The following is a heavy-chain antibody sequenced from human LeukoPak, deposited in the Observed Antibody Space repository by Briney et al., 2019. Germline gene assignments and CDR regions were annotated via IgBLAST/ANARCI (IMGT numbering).Heavy chain of an antibody. CDR1: GYTFTSSG. V-gene: IGHV1-18*01. CDR3: ARVPHIVVVTALDY. Sequence: ASVKVSCKASGYTFTSSGISWVRQAPGQGLEWMGWISAYNGNTNYAQKLQGRVTMTTDTSTSTAYMELRSLRSDDTAVYYCARVPHIVVVTALDYWGQGTLVTVSS. CDR2: ISAYNGNT. J-gene: IGHJ4*02. D-gene: IGHD2-21*02.